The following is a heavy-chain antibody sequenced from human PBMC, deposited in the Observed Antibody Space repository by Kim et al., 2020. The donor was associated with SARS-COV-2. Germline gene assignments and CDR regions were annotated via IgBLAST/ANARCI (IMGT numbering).Heavy chain of an antibody. CDR3: AKDWKQQLVLGFDY. V-gene: IGHV3-23*01. CDR2: ISGSGGST. CDR1: GFTFSSYS. Sequence: GGSLRLSCAASGFTFSSYSMRWVRQAPGKGLEWVSAISGSGGSTYYADFVKGRFTISRDNSKNTLYLQMNSLRAEDTAVYYCAKDWKQQLVLGFDYWGQGTLVTVSS. J-gene: IGHJ4*02. D-gene: IGHD6-13*01.